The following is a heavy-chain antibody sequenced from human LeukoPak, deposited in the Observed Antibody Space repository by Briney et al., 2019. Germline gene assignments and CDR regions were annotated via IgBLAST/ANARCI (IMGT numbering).Heavy chain of an antibody. V-gene: IGHV4-61*02. J-gene: IGHJ1*01. CDR3: ARGQRLRWERIYFQH. CDR1: GGSISSGSYY. D-gene: IGHD4-23*01. Sequence: SETLSLTCTVPGGSISSGSYYWSWIRQPAGKGLEWIGRIYTSGSTNYNPSLKSRLTISVDTSKNQFSLKLSSVTAADTAVYYCARGQRLRWERIYFQHWGQGTLVTVSS. CDR2: IYTSGST.